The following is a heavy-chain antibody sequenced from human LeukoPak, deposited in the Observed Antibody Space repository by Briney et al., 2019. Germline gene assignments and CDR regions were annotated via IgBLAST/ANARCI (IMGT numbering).Heavy chain of an antibody. Sequence: PGGSLRLSCAASGFTFSSYAMHWVRQAPGKGPEYVSAISSNGGSTYYANSVKGRFTISRDNSKNTLYLQMGSLRAEDMAVYYCARSVVYYYYYMDVWGKGTTVTVSS. J-gene: IGHJ6*03. CDR2: ISSNGGST. V-gene: IGHV3-64*01. CDR1: GFTFSSYA. CDR3: ARSVVYYYYYMDV.